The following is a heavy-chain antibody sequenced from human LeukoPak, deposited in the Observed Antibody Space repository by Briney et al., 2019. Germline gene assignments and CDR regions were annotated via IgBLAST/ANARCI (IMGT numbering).Heavy chain of an antibody. Sequence: SETLSLTCAVSGGSFNGYYWSWIRQPPGKGLEWIGEIDHSGSATYNPSLQSRVLISKDRSNNQFSLKLNSVTAADTAVYYCARVQQLADFDYWGQGNLVTVSS. CDR3: ARVQQLADFDY. V-gene: IGHV4-34*01. CDR1: GGSFNGYY. D-gene: IGHD1-1*01. CDR2: IDHSGSA. J-gene: IGHJ4*02.